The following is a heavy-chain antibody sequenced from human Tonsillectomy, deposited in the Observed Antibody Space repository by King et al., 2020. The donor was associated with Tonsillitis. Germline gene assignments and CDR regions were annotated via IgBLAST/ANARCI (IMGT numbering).Heavy chain of an antibody. Sequence: VQLVESGGGLVQPGGSLRLSCAGSGFTVSISYMTWVRQAPGKGLEWVSTIYSGGSTFYADSVKGRFILSRDSSKNTVYLQMNSLRAEDTAVYYCARDKCYCGDFTCYSGFDSWGQGTLVTVSS. CDR2: IYSGGST. J-gene: IGHJ5*01. CDR3: ARDKCYCGDFTCYSGFDS. D-gene: IGHD2-21*01. V-gene: IGHV3-66*01. CDR1: GFTVSISY.